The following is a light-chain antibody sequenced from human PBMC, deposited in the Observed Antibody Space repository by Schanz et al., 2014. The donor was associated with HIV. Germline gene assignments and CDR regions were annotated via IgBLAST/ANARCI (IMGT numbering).Light chain of an antibody. CDR2: SNN. V-gene: IGLV1-44*01. CDR3: AAWDDSLNSAA. CDR1: SSNIGSNT. J-gene: IGLJ7*01. Sequence: QSVLTQPTSASGTPGQRVTISCSGSSSNIGSNTVNWYQQLPGTAPKLLIYSNNQRPSGVPDRFSGSKSGTSASLAISALQSEDEADYYCAAWDDSLNSAAFGGGTQLTVL.